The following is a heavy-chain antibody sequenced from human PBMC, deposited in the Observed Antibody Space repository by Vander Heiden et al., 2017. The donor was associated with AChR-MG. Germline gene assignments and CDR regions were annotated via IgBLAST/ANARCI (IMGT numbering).Heavy chain of an antibody. J-gene: IGHJ6*03. CDR2: INAYKGNT. Sequence: QVQLVQSGAEVKTPGASVTVSCKSSGYTFTSYVISWVGQAPGQGHGWRGWINAYKGNTNYARKLQGRVTMTTDTSTSTAYRELRSLRSDDTAVYYCARAPPYCSGGSCYLGYYYYMDVWGKGTTVTVSS. CDR3: ARAPPYCSGGSCYLGYYYYMDV. V-gene: IGHV1-18*01. CDR1: GYTFTSYV. D-gene: IGHD2-15*01.